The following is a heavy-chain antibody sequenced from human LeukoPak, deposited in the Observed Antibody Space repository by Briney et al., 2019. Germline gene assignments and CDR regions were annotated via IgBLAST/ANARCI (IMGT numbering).Heavy chain of an antibody. CDR1: GFTFSSYS. V-gene: IGHV3-21*01. D-gene: IGHD4-17*01. CDR2: ISSSSYI. J-gene: IGHJ4*02. Sequence: GGSLRLSCAASGFTFSSYSMNWVRQAPGKGLEWVSSISSSSYIYYADSVKGRFTISRDNAKNSLYLQMNSLRAEDTAVYYCARDLATVTDGLEWGQGTLVTVSS. CDR3: ARDLATVTDGLE.